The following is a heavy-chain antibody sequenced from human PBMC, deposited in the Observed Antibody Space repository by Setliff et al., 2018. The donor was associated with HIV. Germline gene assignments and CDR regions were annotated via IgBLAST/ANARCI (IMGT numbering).Heavy chain of an antibody. CDR3: ARGGYSYGFGRHRAYFQY. J-gene: IGHJ1*01. Sequence: SETLSLTCAVYGGTFSGHYWSLIRQPPGQGLDWIGEIHPSGNTYYNPSLQSRVTRSVDTSKNQFSLKLSSVTAADTAVFYCARGGYSYGFGRHRAYFQYWGQGTQVTVSS. CDR1: GGTFSGHY. V-gene: IGHV4-34*01. CDR2: IHPSGNT. D-gene: IGHD5-18*01.